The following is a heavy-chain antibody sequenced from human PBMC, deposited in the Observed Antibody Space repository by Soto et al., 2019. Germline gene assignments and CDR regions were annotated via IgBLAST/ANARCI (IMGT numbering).Heavy chain of an antibody. Sequence: QVQLVQSGAEVKKPGASVKVSCKASGYTFTSYGISWVRQAPGQGLEWMGWISAYNGNTNYPQKLQGRVTMTTDTSTSTAYMELRGLRSDDTAVYSCARGYCSGGSCYFFDYWGQGTLVTVSS. CDR3: ARGYCSGGSCYFFDY. CDR2: ISAYNGNT. D-gene: IGHD2-15*01. V-gene: IGHV1-18*01. CDR1: GYTFTSYG. J-gene: IGHJ4*02.